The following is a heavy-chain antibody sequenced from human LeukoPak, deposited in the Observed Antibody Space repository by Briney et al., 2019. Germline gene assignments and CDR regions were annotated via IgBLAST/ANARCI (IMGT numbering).Heavy chain of an antibody. D-gene: IGHD6-19*01. CDR3: ARDMYSSGWYSGFDY. V-gene: IGHV4-39*07. Sequence: PSETLSLTCTVSGGSISSSSYYWDWIRQPPGKGLEWIGSIYYSGSTYYNPSLKSRVTISVDTSKNQFSLKLSSVTAADTAVYYCARDMYSSGWYSGFDYWGQGTLVTVSS. J-gene: IGHJ4*02. CDR2: IYYSGST. CDR1: GGSISSSSYY.